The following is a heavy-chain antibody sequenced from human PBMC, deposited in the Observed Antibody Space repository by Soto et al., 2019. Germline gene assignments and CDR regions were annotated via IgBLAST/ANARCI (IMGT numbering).Heavy chain of an antibody. J-gene: IGHJ4*02. CDR1: GGSISSGGYS. D-gene: IGHD3-22*01. V-gene: IGHV4-30-2*01. CDR2: IYHSGST. Sequence: ASETLSVTCAVSGGSISSGGYSWSWIRQPPGKGLEWIGYIYHSGSTYYNPSLKSRVTISVDTSKNQFSLKLSSVTAADTAVYYCARGPYYYDSSGYYREFGGLRGYFDYWGQGTLVTVSS. CDR3: ARGPYYYDSSGYYREFGGLRGYFDY.